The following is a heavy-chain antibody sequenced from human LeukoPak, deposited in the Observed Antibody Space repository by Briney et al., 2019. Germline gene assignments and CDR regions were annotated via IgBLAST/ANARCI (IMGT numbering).Heavy chain of an antibody. CDR1: GFTFSSYS. D-gene: IGHD2-15*01. CDR2: ISSSSSYI. V-gene: IGHV3-21*01. J-gene: IGHJ4*02. CDR3: ARDLPNCSGGSCYSFPTDY. Sequence: GGSLRLSCAASGFTFSSYSMNWVRQAPGKGLEWVSSISSSSSYIYYADSVKGRFTISRDNAKNSLYLQMNSLRAEDTAVYYCARDLPNCSGGSCYSFPTDYWGQGTLVTVSS.